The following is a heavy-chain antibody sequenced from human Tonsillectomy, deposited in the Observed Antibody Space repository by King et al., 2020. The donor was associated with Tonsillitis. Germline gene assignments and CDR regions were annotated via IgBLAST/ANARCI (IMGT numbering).Heavy chain of an antibody. Sequence: VQLQQWGAGLLKPSETLSLTCAVYGGSFSGYSWSWIRQPPGKGLEWIGEINHSGSTNYNPSLKSRVTMSVDTSKNQFSLKLSSVTAADTAVYYCARNPLAYGAFDIWGQGTMVTVSS. J-gene: IGHJ3*02. D-gene: IGHD3-16*01. V-gene: IGHV4-34*01. CDR3: ARNPLAYGAFDI. CDR1: GGSFSGYS. CDR2: INHSGST.